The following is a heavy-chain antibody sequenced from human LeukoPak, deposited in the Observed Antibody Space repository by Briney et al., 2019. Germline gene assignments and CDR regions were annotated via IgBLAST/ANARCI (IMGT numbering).Heavy chain of an antibody. J-gene: IGHJ4*02. CDR1: GGSISSSSYY. CDR3: ARRDCSGGTCYFDY. D-gene: IGHD2-15*01. V-gene: IGHV4-39*01. CDR2: IYYSGST. Sequence: SETLSLTCTVSGGSISSSSYYWGWIRQPPGKGLEWIGSIYYSGSTYYNPSLKSRVTISVDTSKNQFSLKVNSVTATDTAAYYCARRDCSGGTCYFDYWGQGTLVTVSS.